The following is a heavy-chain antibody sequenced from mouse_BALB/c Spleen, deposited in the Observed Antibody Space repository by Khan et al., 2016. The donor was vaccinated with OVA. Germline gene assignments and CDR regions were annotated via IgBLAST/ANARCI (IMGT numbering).Heavy chain of an antibody. J-gene: IGHJ4*01. CDR1: GYSITSDYA. V-gene: IGHV3-2*02. D-gene: IGHD2-3*01. Sequence: VQLKQSGPGLVKPSQSLSLTCTVTGYSITSDYAWNWIRQFPGNKLEWMGYISYSGSTSYNPSLKSRISITRDTSKNQFFLQLNSVTTEDTATYYCARDGSRYNYAMDYWGQETAVTISS. CDR2: ISYSGST. CDR3: ARDGSRYNYAMDY.